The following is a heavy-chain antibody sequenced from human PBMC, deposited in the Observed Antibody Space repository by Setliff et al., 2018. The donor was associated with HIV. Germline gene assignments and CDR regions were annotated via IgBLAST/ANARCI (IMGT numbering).Heavy chain of an antibody. V-gene: IGHV4-4*07. D-gene: IGHD3-10*01. Sequence: SETLSLTCTLSGGSFGVYRWSWIRQSAGRGLEWIGRIDSSGATDYKPSLKGRVAISVDTSRNQFSLRVTSVTAADTAVYFCARDRHSSGLGSYGPWGPGILVTVSS. J-gene: IGHJ5*02. CDR1: GGSFGVYR. CDR2: IDSSGAT. CDR3: ARDRHSSGLGSYGP.